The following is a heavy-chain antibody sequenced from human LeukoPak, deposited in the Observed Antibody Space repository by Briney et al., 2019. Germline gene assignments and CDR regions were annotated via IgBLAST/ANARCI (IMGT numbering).Heavy chain of an antibody. CDR1: GGSISSGGYS. Sequence: PSQTLSLTCAVSGGSISSGGYSWSWLRQPPGKGLEWIGNIYHSGSTYYNPSLKSRVTISVDRSKNQFSLKLSSVTAADTAVYYCARGVVRGVGYFDYWGQGTLVTVSS. CDR2: IYHSGST. CDR3: ARGVVRGVGYFDY. J-gene: IGHJ4*02. D-gene: IGHD3-10*01. V-gene: IGHV4-30-2*01.